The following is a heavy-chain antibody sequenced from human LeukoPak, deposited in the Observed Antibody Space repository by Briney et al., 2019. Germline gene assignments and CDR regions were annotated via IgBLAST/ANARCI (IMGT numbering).Heavy chain of an antibody. CDR1: GFTFSRYA. CDR3: AKQEWPLRATAFDI. V-gene: IGHV3-23*01. D-gene: IGHD4-17*01. CDR2: ISGSGGTT. J-gene: IGHJ3*02. Sequence: GGSLRLSCAASGFTFSRYAMSWVRQPPGKGLEWVSTISGSGGTTYYADSVKGRLTISTDNSKNTLYLQTNSLRAEDTAVYYCAKQEWPLRATAFDIWGQGTMVTVSS.